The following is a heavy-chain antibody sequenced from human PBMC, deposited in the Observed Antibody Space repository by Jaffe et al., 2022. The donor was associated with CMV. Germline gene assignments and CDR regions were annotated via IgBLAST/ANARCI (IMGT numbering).Heavy chain of an antibody. V-gene: IGHV3-30*18. CDR1: GFTFSSYG. J-gene: IGHJ6*02. CDR2: ISYDGSNK. Sequence: QVQLVESGGGVVQPGRSLRLSCAASGFTFSSYGMHWVRQAPGKGLEWVAVISYDGSNKYYADSVKGRFTISRDNSKNTLYLQMNSLRAEDTAVYYCAKDLISGVVIGPIYYYYGMDVWGQGTTVTVSS. D-gene: IGHD3-3*01. CDR3: AKDLISGVVIGPIYYYYGMDV.